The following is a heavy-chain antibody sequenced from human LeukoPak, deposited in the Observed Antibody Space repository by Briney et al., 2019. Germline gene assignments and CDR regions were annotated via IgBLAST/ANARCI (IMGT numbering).Heavy chain of an antibody. CDR3: ARLGYYDSSGYFTPFDY. J-gene: IGHJ4*02. CDR1: GGSFSGYY. CDR2: INHSGST. Sequence: SETLSLTCAAYGGSFSGYYWSWIRQPPGKGLEWIGEINHSGSTNYNPSLKSRVTISVDTSKNQFSLKLSSVTAADTAVYYCARLGYYDSSGYFTPFDYWGQGTLVTVSS. V-gene: IGHV4-34*01. D-gene: IGHD3-22*01.